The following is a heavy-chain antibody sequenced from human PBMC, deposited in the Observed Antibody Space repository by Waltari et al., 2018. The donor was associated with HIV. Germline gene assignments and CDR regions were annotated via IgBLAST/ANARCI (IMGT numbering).Heavy chain of an antibody. D-gene: IGHD2-8*01. CDR2: INTETWKP. CDR3: ARLNLKNGHLPSY. CDR1: GYTFTDFA. J-gene: IGHJ4*02. V-gene: IGHV7-4-1*02. Sequence: QVQLVQSGSELRTPGASVKVACKTSGYTFTDFALNWVRQAPGQGLQWMGWINTETWKPAYAQDFTGRFVISLDTSVSTTYLQISSLKAEDTAVYYCARLNLKNGHLPSYWGQGTLVTVSS.